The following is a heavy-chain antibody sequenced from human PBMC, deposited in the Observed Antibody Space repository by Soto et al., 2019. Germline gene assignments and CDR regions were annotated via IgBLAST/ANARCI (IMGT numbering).Heavy chain of an antibody. D-gene: IGHD5-18*01. CDR3: ARLRPHYNYGDK. CDR1: GYSFSIYW. J-gene: IGHJ4*02. CDR2: IYPDDSDT. Sequence: GESLKISCKASGYSFSIYWIGWVRQMPGKGLEWMGIIYPDDSDTRYSPSFQGQVIISADKSISTAYLQWSSLKASDTAMYYCARLRPHYNYGDKWGQGTLVTVSS. V-gene: IGHV5-51*01.